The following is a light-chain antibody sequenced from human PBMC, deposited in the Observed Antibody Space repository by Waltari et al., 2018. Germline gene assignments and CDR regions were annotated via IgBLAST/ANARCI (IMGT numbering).Light chain of an antibody. J-gene: IGKJ5*01. CDR2: GAS. Sequence: EVVMTQSPATLSVSPGERATLSCWASQSVRSNLAWYQQKPGQAPRLLISGASTRATGIPGRFSGSGSGTEFTLTISSLQSEDFAVYYCQHYNNWPLTFGQGTRLAIK. CDR1: QSVRSN. CDR3: QHYNNWPLT. V-gene: IGKV3-15*01.